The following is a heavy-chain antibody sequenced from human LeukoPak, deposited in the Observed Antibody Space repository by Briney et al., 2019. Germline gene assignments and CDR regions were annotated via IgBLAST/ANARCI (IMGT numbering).Heavy chain of an antibody. Sequence: SETESLTCTVSGGSVSSSGYYWTWIRQPPGKGLEWIGSIYYSGSTYYNPSLKGRVTISVDTSKNQFSLKLRSVTAADTAVYYCARLGGSCWISDYWGQGTLVTVSS. D-gene: IGHD2-15*01. J-gene: IGHJ4*02. V-gene: IGHV4-39*01. CDR1: GGSVSSSGYY. CDR2: IYYSGST. CDR3: ARLGGSCWISDY.